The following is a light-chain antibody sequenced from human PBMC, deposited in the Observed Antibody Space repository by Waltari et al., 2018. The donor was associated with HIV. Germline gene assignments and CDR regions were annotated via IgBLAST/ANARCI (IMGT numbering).Light chain of an antibody. CDR1: SSAVGGYDY. CDR3: SSYRSSSTFV. CDR2: EVT. V-gene: IGLV2-14*03. J-gene: IGLJ1*01. Sequence: QLALTQPAPVSGSPGKSLTIPCTGASSAVGGYDYVSWYQQHPRKAPKLMIYEVTNRPSGISNRFSGSKSGNTASLTISGLQAEDEADYYCSSYRSSSTFVFGTGTKVTVL.